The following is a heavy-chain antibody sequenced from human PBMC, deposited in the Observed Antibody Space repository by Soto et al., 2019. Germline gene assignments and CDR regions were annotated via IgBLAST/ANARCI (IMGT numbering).Heavy chain of an antibody. V-gene: IGHV3-30*18. CDR3: AKDLDRIAVAGTGY. Sequence: PGGSLRLSCAASGFTFSSYGMHWVRQAPGKGLEWVAVISYDESNKYYADSVKGRFTISRDNSKNTLYLQMNSLRAEDTAVYYCAKDLDRIAVAGTGYWGQGTLVTVSS. J-gene: IGHJ4*02. CDR2: ISYDESNK. CDR1: GFTFSSYG. D-gene: IGHD6-19*01.